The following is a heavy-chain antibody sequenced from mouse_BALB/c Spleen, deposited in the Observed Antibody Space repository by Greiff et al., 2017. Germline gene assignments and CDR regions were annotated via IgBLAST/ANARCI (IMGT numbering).Heavy chain of an antibody. V-gene: IGHV1-18*01. J-gene: IGHJ3*01. D-gene: IGHD1-1*01. CDR3: ARGDYGSSYGFAY. CDR1: GYSFTGYT. Sequence: VQLKESGPELVKPGASMKISCKASGYSFTGYTMNWVKQSHGKNLEWIGLINPYNGGTSYNQKFKGKATLTVDKSSSTAYMELLSLTSEDSAVYYCARGDYGSSYGFAYWGQGTLVTVSA. CDR2: INPYNGGT.